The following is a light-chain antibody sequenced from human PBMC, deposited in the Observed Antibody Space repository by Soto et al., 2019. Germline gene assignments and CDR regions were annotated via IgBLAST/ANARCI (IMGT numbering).Light chain of an antibody. J-gene: IGKJ5*01. CDR2: AAS. CDR3: QQSFTTPPS. Sequence: DIQMTQSPPSLSASIGDRVTLACRASQSISTHLNWYQQKPGTAPKLLIYAASNLQSGVPSRFSGSGSGTDFTLTISSLQPEDFATYYCQQSFTTPPSFGQGTRLEIK. V-gene: IGKV1-39*01. CDR1: QSISTH.